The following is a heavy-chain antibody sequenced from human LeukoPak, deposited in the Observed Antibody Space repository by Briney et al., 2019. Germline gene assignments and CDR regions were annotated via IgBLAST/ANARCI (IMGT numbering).Heavy chain of an antibody. V-gene: IGHV3-11*04. CDR3: AREGLAAADGLYYFDS. Sequence: GGSLRLSCAASGFTFSDYYMSWIRQAPGKGLEWVSYISSSGTAIYYADSVKGRFTISRDNAKNSLYLQMNSLRAEDTAVYYCAREGLAAADGLYYFDSWGQGSLVSVSS. D-gene: IGHD6-25*01. J-gene: IGHJ4*02. CDR2: ISSSGTAI. CDR1: GFTFSDYY.